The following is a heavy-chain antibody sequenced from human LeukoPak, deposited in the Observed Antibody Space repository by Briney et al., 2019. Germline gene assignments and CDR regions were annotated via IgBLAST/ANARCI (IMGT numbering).Heavy chain of an antibody. CDR3: ARALPMVLRLLEWLPGSFDI. CDR1: GYTFTSYG. V-gene: IGHV1-18*01. D-gene: IGHD3-3*01. CDR2: ISAYNGNT. Sequence: ASVKVSCKASGYTFTSYGISWVRQAPGQGLEWMGWISAYNGNTNYAQKLQGRVTMTTDTSTSTAYMELRSLRSDDTAVYYCARALPMVLRLLEWLPGSFDIWGQGTMVTVSS. J-gene: IGHJ3*02.